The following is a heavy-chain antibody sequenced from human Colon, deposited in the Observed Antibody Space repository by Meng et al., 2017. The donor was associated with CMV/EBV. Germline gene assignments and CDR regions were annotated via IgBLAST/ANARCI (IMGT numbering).Heavy chain of an antibody. J-gene: IGHJ4*02. D-gene: IGHD3-3*01. Sequence: AASGFPFNNSALSWVRQAPGKGLKWVAAISGSGGTTHYTDSVKGRFTISRDNSKRTLYLQMNGLTAEDTAVYFCAKDGAEFLEWFDYWGQGTLVTVSS. V-gene: IGHV3-23*01. CDR2: ISGSGGTT. CDR1: GFPFNNSA. CDR3: AKDGAEFLEWFDY.